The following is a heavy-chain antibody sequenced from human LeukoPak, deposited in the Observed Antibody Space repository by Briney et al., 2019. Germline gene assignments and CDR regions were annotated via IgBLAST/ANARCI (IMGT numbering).Heavy chain of an antibody. D-gene: IGHD6-19*01. Sequence: ASVKVSCKASGYTFTSYGISWVRQAPGQGLEWMGWISAYNSNTNYAQKLQGRVTMTTDTSTSTAYMELRSLRSDDTAVYYCAREVGGWYGGDYYYYGMDVWGQGTTVTVSS. CDR3: AREVGGWYGGDYYYYGMDV. CDR2: ISAYNSNT. J-gene: IGHJ6*02. V-gene: IGHV1-18*01. CDR1: GYTFTSYG.